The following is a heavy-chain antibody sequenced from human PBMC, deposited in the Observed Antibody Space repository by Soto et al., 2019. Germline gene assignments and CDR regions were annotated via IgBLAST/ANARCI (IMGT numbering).Heavy chain of an antibody. V-gene: IGHV3-23*01. J-gene: IGHJ6*02. CDR2: MRGSGGNT. D-gene: IGHD3-10*01. CDR3: AKDRGSGNFYNGRYYSYGMDV. Sequence: VQLLESGGGLVQPGGSLRLSCAASGFTFNSYVLNWVRQPPGKGLEWVSAMRGSGGNTYYADSVKGRFTIARDTSKNTLYLQMNSLRAEDTAVYYCAKDRGSGNFYNGRYYSYGMDVWGQGTTVTVSS. CDR1: GFTFNSYV.